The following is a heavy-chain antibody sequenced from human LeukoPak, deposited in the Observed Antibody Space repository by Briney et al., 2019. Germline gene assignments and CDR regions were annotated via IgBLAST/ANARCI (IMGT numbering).Heavy chain of an antibody. CDR1: GFTYRHYW. J-gene: IGHJ3*01. V-gene: IGHV3-7*01. Sequence: GGSLSLSCAASGFTYRHYWMGWLRQAPGKGLEWVANIKQDGSEEYYVDSVKGRFSISRDNAKNSLNLQMNSLRVEDTAVYYCARDPSGAATGAAFDVWGQGTMVTVSS. CDR2: IKQDGSEE. D-gene: IGHD1-26*01. CDR3: ARDPSGAATGAAFDV.